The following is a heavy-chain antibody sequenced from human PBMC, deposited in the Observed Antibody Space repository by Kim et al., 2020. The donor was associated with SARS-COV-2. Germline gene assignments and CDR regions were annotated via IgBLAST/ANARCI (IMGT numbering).Heavy chain of an antibody. J-gene: IGHJ4*02. CDR1: GFTFSSYG. CDR2: ISYDGSNK. Sequence: GGSLRLSCAASGFTFSSYGMHWVRQAPGKGLEWVAVISYDGSNKYYADSVKGRFTISRDNSKNTLYLQMNSLRAEDTAVYYCATGDYDILTGNTSLDYWGQGTLVTVSS. CDR3: ATGDYDILTGNTSLDY. V-gene: IGHV3-33*05. D-gene: IGHD3-9*01.